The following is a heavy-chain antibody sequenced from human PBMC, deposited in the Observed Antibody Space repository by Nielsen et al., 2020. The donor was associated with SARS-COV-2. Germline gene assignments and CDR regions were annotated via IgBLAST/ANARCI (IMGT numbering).Heavy chain of an antibody. CDR2: IWYDGSNK. V-gene: IGHV3-33*01. CDR3: ARAQVGATFYGGIDY. J-gene: IGHJ4*02. Sequence: GSLRLSCAASGFTFSSYGMHWVRQAPGKGLEWVAVIWYDGSNKYYADSVKGRFTISRDNSENTLYLQMNSLRAEDTAVYYCARAQVGATFYGGIDYWGQGTLVTVSS. CDR1: GFTFSSYG. D-gene: IGHD1-26*01.